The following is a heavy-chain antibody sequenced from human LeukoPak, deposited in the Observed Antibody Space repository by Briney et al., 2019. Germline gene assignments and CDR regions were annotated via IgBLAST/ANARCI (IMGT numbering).Heavy chain of an antibody. D-gene: IGHD6-6*01. CDR3: ARRTSSSSRYNWFDP. J-gene: IGHJ5*02. CDR2: IYHSGST. Sequence: KPSETLSLTCAVSGGSISSSNWWSWVRQPPGKGLEWIGEIYHSGSTNYNPSLKSRVTISVDKSKNQFSLKLSSVTAADTAVYYCARRTSSSSRYNWFDPWGQGTLVTVSS. V-gene: IGHV4-4*02. CDR1: GGSISSSNW.